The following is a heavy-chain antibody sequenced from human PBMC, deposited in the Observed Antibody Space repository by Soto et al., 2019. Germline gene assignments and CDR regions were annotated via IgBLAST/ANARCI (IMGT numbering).Heavy chain of an antibody. V-gene: IGHV3-30-3*01. J-gene: IGHJ6*02. Sequence: QVQLVESGGGVGQPGRSLRLSCAASGFTFSSYAMHWVRQAPGKGLEWVAVISYDGSNKYYADSVKGRFTISRDNSKNTLYLQMNSLRAEDTAVYHCARARGAGYGGNYRGMDVWGQGTTVTVSS. CDR1: GFTFSSYA. CDR3: ARARGAGYGGNYRGMDV. D-gene: IGHD4-17*01. CDR2: ISYDGSNK.